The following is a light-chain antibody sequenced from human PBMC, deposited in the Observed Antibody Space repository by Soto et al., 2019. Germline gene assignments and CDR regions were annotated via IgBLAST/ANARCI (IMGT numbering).Light chain of an antibody. J-gene: IGKJ1*01. Sequence: DIQMTQSPSTLSASIGDRVTISCRASQNLNNWLAWFQQKPGKAPTLLIYQASGLESGVPSRFSGSGSGTEFTLTISSMQPDDFSTYYCQQYNDYPWTFGQGTKLEIK. CDR2: QAS. CDR1: QNLNNW. V-gene: IGKV1-5*03. CDR3: QQYNDYPWT.